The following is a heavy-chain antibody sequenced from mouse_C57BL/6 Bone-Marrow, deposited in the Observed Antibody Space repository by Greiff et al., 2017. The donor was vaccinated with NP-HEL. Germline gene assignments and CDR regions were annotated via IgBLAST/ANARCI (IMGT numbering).Heavy chain of an antibody. CDR1: GYTFTSYW. V-gene: IGHV1-50*01. CDR2: IDPSDSYT. D-gene: IGHD1-1*01. CDR3: AREAYYGSSPFYYAMDY. J-gene: IGHJ4*01. Sequence: VQLQQPGAELVKPGASVKLSCKASGYTFTSYWMQWVKQRPGQGLEWIGEIDPSDSYTNYNQKFKGKATLTVDKSSSTAYMQLSSLTSEDSAVYDCAREAYYGSSPFYYAMDYWGQGTSVTVSS.